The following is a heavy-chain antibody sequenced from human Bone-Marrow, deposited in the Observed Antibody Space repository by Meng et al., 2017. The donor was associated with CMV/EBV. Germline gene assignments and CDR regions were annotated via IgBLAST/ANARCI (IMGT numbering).Heavy chain of an antibody. J-gene: IGHJ4*02. V-gene: IGHV1-18*01. CDR1: GYTFTSYG. CDR3: ARGLIGSGYGAVGY. D-gene: IGHD5-12*01. CDR2: ISAYNGNT. Sequence: ASVKVSCKASGYTFTSYGISWVRQAPGQGLEWMGWISAYNGNTNYAQKLQGRVTMTRDTSTSTVYMELSSLRSEDTAVYYCARGLIGSGYGAVGYWGQGTLVT.